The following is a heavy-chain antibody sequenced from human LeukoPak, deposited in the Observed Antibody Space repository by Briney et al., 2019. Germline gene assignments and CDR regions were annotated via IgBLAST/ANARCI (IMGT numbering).Heavy chain of an antibody. CDR2: ISAYNGNT. V-gene: IGHV1-18*01. D-gene: IGHD6-19*01. CDR1: GYTFTSYG. J-gene: IGHJ4*02. CDR3: AREAVSFIAVAKDGYFDF. Sequence: ASVKVSCKASGYTFTSYGISRVRQAPGQGLEWMGWISAYNGNTNYAQKLQGRVTMTTDTSTSTAYMELRNLKSDDTAVYYCAREAVSFIAVAKDGYFDFWGQGSLVTVSS.